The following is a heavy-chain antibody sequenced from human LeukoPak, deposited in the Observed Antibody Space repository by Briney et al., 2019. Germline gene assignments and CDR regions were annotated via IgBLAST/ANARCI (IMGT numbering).Heavy chain of an antibody. CDR2: INHSGCT. CDR3: ARLAATWFDP. J-gene: IGHJ5*02. CDR1: GGSFSGYY. D-gene: IGHD6-13*01. Sequence: SETLSLTCAVYGGSFSGYYWSWIRQPPGKGLEWIGEINHSGCTNYNPSLKSRVTISVDTSKNQFSLKLSSVTAADTAVYYCARLAATWFDPWGQGTLVTVSS. V-gene: IGHV4-34*01.